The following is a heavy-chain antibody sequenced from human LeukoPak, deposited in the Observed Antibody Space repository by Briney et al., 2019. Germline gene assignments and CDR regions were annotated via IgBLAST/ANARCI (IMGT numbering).Heavy chain of an antibody. Sequence: PSETLSLTCTVSGGSISSYYWSWIRQPPGKGLEWIGYIYYSGSTNYNPFLKSRVTISVDTSKNQFSLKLSSVTAADTAVYYCARWIGGFDCWGQGALVTVSS. V-gene: IGHV4-59*08. J-gene: IGHJ4*02. CDR2: IYYSGST. D-gene: IGHD3-10*01. CDR1: GGSISSYY. CDR3: ARWIGGFDC.